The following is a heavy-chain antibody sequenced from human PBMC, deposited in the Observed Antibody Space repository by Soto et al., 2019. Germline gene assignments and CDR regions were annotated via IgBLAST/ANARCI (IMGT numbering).Heavy chain of an antibody. CDR3: AREDSRGSYFFDY. D-gene: IGHD2-15*01. Sequence: SETLSLTCTVSGDSITSSNWWSWVRQPPGKGLEWIGDIYHSVRTNYNPSLKSRVTTSVDKYKNQFSLKLGFVTAADTAIYYCAREDSRGSYFFDYCRQRAL. V-gene: IGHV4-4*02. CDR2: IYHSVRT. J-gene: IGHJ4*02. CDR1: GDSITSSNW.